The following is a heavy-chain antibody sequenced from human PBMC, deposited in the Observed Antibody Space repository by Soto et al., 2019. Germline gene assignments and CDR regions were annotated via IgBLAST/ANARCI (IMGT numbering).Heavy chain of an antibody. V-gene: IGHV4-38-2*02. J-gene: IGHJ6*02. CDR3: ARDGITGTTDYYGMDV. D-gene: IGHD1-7*01. CDR2: IYHSGST. CDR1: GYSISSGYY. Sequence: LSLTCSVSGYSISSGYYWGWIRQPPGKGLEWIGSIYHSGSTYYNPSLKSRVTISVDTSKNQFSLKLSSVTAADTAVYYCARDGITGTTDYYGMDVWGQGTTVTVSS.